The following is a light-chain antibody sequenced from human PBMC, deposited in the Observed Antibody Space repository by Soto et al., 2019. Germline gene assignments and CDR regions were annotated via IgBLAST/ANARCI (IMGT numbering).Light chain of an antibody. CDR2: VNNDGSH. CDR1: SGHSGYA. CDR3: QTWGTGSWV. V-gene: IGLV4-69*01. J-gene: IGLJ3*02. Sequence: QTVVTQSPSASASLGASVKLTCTLNSGHSGYAIAWHQQQPEKGPRFLMKVNNDGSHNKGDGIPDRFSGSSSGPERYLTISSLQSEDEADYYCQTWGTGSWVFGGGTKLTV.